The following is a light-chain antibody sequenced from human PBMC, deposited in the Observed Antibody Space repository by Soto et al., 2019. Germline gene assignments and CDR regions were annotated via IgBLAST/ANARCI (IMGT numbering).Light chain of an antibody. CDR3: SSYTSSSTLVV. V-gene: IGLV2-14*01. Sequence: QSALTQPASVSGSPGQSIIISCTGTSSDVGGYKYVSWYQQHPGKAPKLMVYEVTNRPSGVSNRFSGSKSGNTASLTISGLQAEDEADYYCSSYTSSSTLVVFGGGTKVTVL. CDR1: SSDVGGYKY. J-gene: IGLJ2*01. CDR2: EVT.